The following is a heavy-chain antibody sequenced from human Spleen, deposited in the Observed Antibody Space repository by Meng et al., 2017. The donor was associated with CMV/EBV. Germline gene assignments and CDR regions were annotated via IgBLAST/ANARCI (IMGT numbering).Heavy chain of an antibody. V-gene: IGHV4-59*12. D-gene: IGHD6-6*01. CDR2: IYYSGST. J-gene: IGHJ3*02. Sequence: SETLSLTCTVSGGSISSYYWSWIRQPPGKGLEWIGYIYYSGSTNYKPSLKSRVTISVDTSKNQFSLKLSSVTAADTAVYYCAREYSSSPGCFDIWGQGTTVTVSS. CDR3: AREYSSSPGCFDI. CDR1: GGSISSYY.